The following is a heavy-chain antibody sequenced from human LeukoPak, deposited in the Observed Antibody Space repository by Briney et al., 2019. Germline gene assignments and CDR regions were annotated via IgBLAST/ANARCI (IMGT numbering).Heavy chain of an antibody. Sequence: SETLSLTCTVSGGSISSYYWSWIRQPPGKGLEWIGYMYYSGSTNYNPSLNSRVTISVATSKNQFSLKLSSVTAADTAVYYCARTERSTMARGVSNNWFDPWGQGTLVTVSS. D-gene: IGHD3-10*01. CDR1: GGSISSYY. CDR2: MYYSGST. J-gene: IGHJ5*02. V-gene: IGHV4-59*01. CDR3: ARTERSTMARGVSNNWFDP.